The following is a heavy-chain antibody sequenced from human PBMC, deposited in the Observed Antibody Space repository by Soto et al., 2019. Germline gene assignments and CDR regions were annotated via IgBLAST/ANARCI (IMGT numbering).Heavy chain of an antibody. V-gene: IGHV3-74*01. J-gene: IGHJ1*01. Sequence: EVQLVESGGGLVQPGGSLRLSCAASGFTFTNLWIYWVRQTPEKGLVWVAGINGDGTITAYADSVKGRFTISRDNAKRTLYLQMNSLTIEDTALYYCVRDFRWGQGTLVTVSS. CDR2: INGDGTIT. CDR3: VRDFR. CDR1: GFTFTNLW.